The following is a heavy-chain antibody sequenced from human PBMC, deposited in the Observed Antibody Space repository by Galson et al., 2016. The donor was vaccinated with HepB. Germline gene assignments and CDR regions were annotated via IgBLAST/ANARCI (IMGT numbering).Heavy chain of an antibody. V-gene: IGHV1-3*01. D-gene: IGHD3-10*01. CDR1: GGTFSNFA. Sequence: SVKVSCKASGGTFSNFAISWLRQAPGQRLEWLGWINAGNGNTKSSQNFQGRVTITRDTSASTAYMELGSLRSEDTAVYYCARNYYHSGSDGRGMDVWGQGTTVTVSS. J-gene: IGHJ6*02. CDR3: ARNYYHSGSDGRGMDV. CDR2: INAGNGNT.